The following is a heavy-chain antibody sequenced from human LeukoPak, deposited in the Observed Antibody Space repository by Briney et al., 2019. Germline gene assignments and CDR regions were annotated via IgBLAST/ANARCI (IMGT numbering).Heavy chain of an antibody. D-gene: IGHD3-16*01. CDR1: GFTFSSYW. J-gene: IGHJ4*02. CDR3: ARRGKRLSLDY. CDR2: INSDGSST. Sequence: PGGSLRLSCAASGFTFSSYWMHWVRQAPGKGLVWVSRINSDGSSTSYADSVKGRFTISRDNAKSTLYLQMNSLRAEDTAVYYCARRGKRLSLDYWGQGTLVTVSS. V-gene: IGHV3-74*01.